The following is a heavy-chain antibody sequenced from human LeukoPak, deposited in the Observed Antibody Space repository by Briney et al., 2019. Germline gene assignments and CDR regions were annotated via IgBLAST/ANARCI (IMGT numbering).Heavy chain of an antibody. V-gene: IGHV1-3*01. CDR1: GYTFTSYG. Sequence: ASVKVSCKASGYTFTSYGISWVRQAPGQRLEWIGRINAGTGNTKYSQKFQGKVTFNRDTSANTVYMELSSLTSEDTAVYYCARAYGDLSFDYWGHGSMVSVSS. J-gene: IGHJ4*01. CDR3: ARAYGDLSFDY. CDR2: INAGTGNT. D-gene: IGHD4-17*01.